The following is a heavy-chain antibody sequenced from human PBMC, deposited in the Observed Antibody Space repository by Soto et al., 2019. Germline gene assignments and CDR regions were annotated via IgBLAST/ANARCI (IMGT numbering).Heavy chain of an antibody. CDR3: ARHHDASGTEHNY. D-gene: IGHD1-1*01. Sequence: GESLKISCKGSGYKFTTYWISWVCQMPGKGLEWMGRIDPSDSSVDYSPSFQGHVTFSVDESTSTAYVQWSSLKASDTAMYYCARHHDASGTEHNYWGQGTQVTVSS. J-gene: IGHJ4*02. CDR2: IDPSDSSV. CDR1: GYKFTTYW. V-gene: IGHV5-10-1*01.